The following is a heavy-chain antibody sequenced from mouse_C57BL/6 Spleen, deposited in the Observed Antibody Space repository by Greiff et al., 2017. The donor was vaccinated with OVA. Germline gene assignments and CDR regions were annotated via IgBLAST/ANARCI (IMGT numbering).Heavy chain of an antibody. D-gene: IGHD2-3*01. Sequence: VQLQQPGAELVKPGASVKMSCTASGYTFTSYCITWVQQTPGQGLEWIGDIYPGSGSTYYNEKFKSKVTLTVDTSSSTPYMQLSSLTSEDTAVYYCARKKYDGYLDYWGQGTTLTVSS. J-gene: IGHJ2*01. V-gene: IGHV1-55*01. CDR2: IYPGSGST. CDR3: ARKKYDGYLDY. CDR1: GYTFTSYC.